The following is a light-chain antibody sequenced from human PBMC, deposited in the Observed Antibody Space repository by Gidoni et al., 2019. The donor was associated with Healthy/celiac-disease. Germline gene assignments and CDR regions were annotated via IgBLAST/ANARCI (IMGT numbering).Light chain of an antibody. CDR2: AAS. Sequence: DIQITQSPSSLSASVGDRVTITCRASQSISSYLNWYQQKPGKAPKLLLYAASSLQSGVPSRCSGSGSGTDFTLTISSLQPEDFAPYYCQQSYSTPRTFGQGTKVEIK. V-gene: IGKV1-39*01. CDR3: QQSYSTPRT. J-gene: IGKJ1*01. CDR1: QSISSY.